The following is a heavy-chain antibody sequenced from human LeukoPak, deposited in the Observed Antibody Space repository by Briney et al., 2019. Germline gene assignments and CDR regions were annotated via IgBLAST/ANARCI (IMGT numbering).Heavy chain of an antibody. CDR1: GFTFSSYA. Sequence: GGSLRLSCAASGFTFSSYAMHWVRQAPGKGLEWVAFIRYDGTNKYYADSVKGRFTISRDNSKNTLHLQMNSLRAEDTAIYYCVKDFQNYWGQGTLVTVSS. V-gene: IGHV3-30*02. CDR2: IRYDGTNK. J-gene: IGHJ4*02. CDR3: VKDFQNY.